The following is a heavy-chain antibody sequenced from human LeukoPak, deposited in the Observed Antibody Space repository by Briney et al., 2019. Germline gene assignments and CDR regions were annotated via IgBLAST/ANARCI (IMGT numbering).Heavy chain of an antibody. J-gene: IGHJ4*02. CDR2: IYSGGST. D-gene: IGHD3-3*01. Sequence: PGGSLRLSCAASGFTVSSNYMSRVRQAPGKGLEWVSVIYSGGSTYYADSVKGRFTISRDNSKNTLYLQMNSLRAEDTAVYYCARDHGFLEWFVDYWGQGTLVTVSS. CDR1: GFTVSSNY. V-gene: IGHV3-66*02. CDR3: ARDHGFLEWFVDY.